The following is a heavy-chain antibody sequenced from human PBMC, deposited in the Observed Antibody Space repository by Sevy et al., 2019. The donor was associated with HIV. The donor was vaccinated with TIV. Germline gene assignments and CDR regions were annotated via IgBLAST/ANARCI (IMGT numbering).Heavy chain of an antibody. J-gene: IGHJ6*02. CDR2: VSYDGGNR. V-gene: IGHV3-30*18. CDR3: AKDAGGCSGGNCYWATNYYGMDV. D-gene: IGHD2-15*01. CDR1: AFTFSTYA. Sequence: GGSLRLSCAASAFTFSTYAMHWVRQAPGKGLEWVAVVSYDGGNRHYADSWKGRFSISRDNSKNTLYLQMNSLRGEDTAGYYCAKDAGGCSGGNCYWATNYYGMDVWGQGTTVTVSS.